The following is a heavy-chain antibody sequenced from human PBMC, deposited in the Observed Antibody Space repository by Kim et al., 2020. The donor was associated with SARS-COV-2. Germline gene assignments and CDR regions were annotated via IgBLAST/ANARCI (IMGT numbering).Heavy chain of an antibody. J-gene: IGHJ5*02. V-gene: IGHV3-74*01. D-gene: IGHD2-15*01. Sequence: AESVKGRFTISRDNAKNTVYLQMNSLRGEDTAVYHCARKDCSGGSCAFDPWGQGTLVTVSS. CDR3: ARKDCSGGSCAFDP.